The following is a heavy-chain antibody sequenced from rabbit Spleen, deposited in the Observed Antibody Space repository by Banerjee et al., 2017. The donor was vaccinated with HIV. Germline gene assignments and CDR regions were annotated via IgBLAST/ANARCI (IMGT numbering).Heavy chain of an antibody. V-gene: IGHV1S40*01. D-gene: IGHD8-1*01. J-gene: IGHJ6*01. CDR3: ARDTGTSFSTYGMDR. Sequence: QSLEESGGDLVKPGASLTLTCTASGFSFSSGGYMCWVRQAPGKGLEWIACIYAGSGSTWYASWAKGRFTISKTSSTTVTLQATSLTAADTATYFCARDTGTSFSTYGMDRWGPGTIV. CDR1: GFSFSSGGY. CDR2: IYAGSGST.